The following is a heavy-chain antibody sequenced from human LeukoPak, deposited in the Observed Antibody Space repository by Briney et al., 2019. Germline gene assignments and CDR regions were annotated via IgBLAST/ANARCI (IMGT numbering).Heavy chain of an antibody. D-gene: IGHD3-10*01. CDR1: GYTFTGYY. Sequence: GASVKVSCKASGYTFTGYYMHWVRQAPGQGLEWMGWINPNSGGTNYAQKFQGRVTMTRDTSISTAYMELSRLRSDDTAVYYCARLPSITMVRGVIYTIDYWGQGTLVTVSS. CDR3: ARLPSITMVRGVIYTIDY. CDR2: INPNSGGT. V-gene: IGHV1-2*02. J-gene: IGHJ4*02.